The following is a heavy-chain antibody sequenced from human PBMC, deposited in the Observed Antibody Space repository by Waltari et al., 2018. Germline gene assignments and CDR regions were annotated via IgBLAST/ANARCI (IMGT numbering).Heavy chain of an antibody. CDR1: GFTFISHG. Sequence: QVQLVESGGGVVQPGRSLRLSCAAAGFTFISHGMPWVRQAPAKGLEWVAVIWYDGSNKYYADSVKGRFTISRDNSKNTLYLQMNSLRAEDTAVYYCARDLGYYDEGIMDVWGQGTTVTVSS. V-gene: IGHV3-33*01. CDR2: IWYDGSNK. J-gene: IGHJ6*02. CDR3: ARDLGYYDEGIMDV. D-gene: IGHD3-22*01.